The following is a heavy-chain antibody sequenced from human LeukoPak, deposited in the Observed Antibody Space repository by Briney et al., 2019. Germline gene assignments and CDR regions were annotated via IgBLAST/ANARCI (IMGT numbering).Heavy chain of an antibody. CDR3: ARHRSYGSGSYYNPNYYYYYMDV. J-gene: IGHJ6*03. D-gene: IGHD3-10*01. Sequence: GESLKISCKGSGYSFTSYWIGWVRQMPGKGLKWMGIIYPGDSDTRYSPSFQGQVTISADKSISTAYLQWSSLKASDTAMYYCARHRSYGSGSYYNPNYYYYYMDVWGKGTTVTISS. V-gene: IGHV5-51*01. CDR1: GYSFTSYW. CDR2: IYPGDSDT.